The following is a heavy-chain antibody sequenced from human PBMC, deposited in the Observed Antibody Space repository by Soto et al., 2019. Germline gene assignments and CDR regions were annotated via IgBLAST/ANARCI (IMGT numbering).Heavy chain of an antibody. D-gene: IGHD5-18*01. CDR2: ISVNNGNT. CDR1: DYTFTSYG. J-gene: IGHJ2*01. Sequence: VQLVQSGAEVKKPGDSVKVSCKASDYTFTSYGITWVRQAPGQGLEWMGWISVNNGNTNYALKFQGRVTMTTDTSTNTAYMALWTLRSDDTAAYYCARAFSYGSYWYFDLWGRGTLVTVSS. V-gene: IGHV1-18*01. CDR3: ARAFSYGSYWYFDL.